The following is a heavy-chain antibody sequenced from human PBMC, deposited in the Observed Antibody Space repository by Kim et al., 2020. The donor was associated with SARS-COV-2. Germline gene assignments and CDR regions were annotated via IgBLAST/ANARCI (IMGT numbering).Heavy chain of an antibody. D-gene: IGHD6-6*01. V-gene: IGHV1-69*13. CDR1: GGTFSSYA. J-gene: IGHJ3*02. CDR2: IIPIFGTA. Sequence: SVKVSCKASGGTFSSYAISWVRQAPGQGLEWMGGIIPIFGTANYAQKFQGRVTITADESTSTAYMELSSLRSEDTAVYYCARDSSSSVSLDHDAFDIWGQGTMVTVSS. CDR3: ARDSSSSVSLDHDAFDI.